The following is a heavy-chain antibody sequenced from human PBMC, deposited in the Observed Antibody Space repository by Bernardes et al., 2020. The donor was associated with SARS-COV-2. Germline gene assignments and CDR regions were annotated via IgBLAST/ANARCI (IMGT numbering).Heavy chain of an antibody. J-gene: IGHJ6*01. D-gene: IGHD3-22*01. CDR1: GYSISSGYY. V-gene: IGHV4-38-2*01. CDR2: IYHSGST. CDR3: AGDSVRITMIVVGRYGMDP. Sequence: SETLSLTCAVSGYSISSGYYWGWIRQPPGEGQEWSGSIYHSGSTYYNPSLKSRVTISVDTSKNQFSLKLSSVTSADTAVYYCAGDSVRITMIVVGRYGMDPGKQWTTISVSS.